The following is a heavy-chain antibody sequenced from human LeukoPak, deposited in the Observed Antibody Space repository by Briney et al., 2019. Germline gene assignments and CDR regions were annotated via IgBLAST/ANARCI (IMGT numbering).Heavy chain of an antibody. V-gene: IGHV1-69*05. CDR1: GGTFSSYA. D-gene: IGHD2-21*02. CDR2: IIPIFGTA. CDR3: ARFSVVTRSFDY. J-gene: IGHJ4*02. Sequence: ASVKVSCKASGGTFSSYAISWVRQAPGQGLEWMGGIIPIFGTANYAQKVQGRVTITTDESTSTAYLELSSLTSEDTAVYYCARFSVVTRSFDYWGQGTLVTVSS.